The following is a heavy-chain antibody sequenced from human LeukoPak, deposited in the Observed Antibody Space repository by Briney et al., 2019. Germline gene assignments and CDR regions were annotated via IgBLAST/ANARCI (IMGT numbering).Heavy chain of an antibody. V-gene: IGHV1-46*01. CDR2: INPSGGST. Sequence: ASVKVSCKASGYTFTSYYMHWVRQAPGQGLEWVGIINPSGGSTSYAQKFQGRVTITADESTSTAYMELSSLRSEDTAVYYCARVAGSGSYSYYGMDVWGKGTTVTVSS. CDR1: GYTFTSYY. J-gene: IGHJ6*04. D-gene: IGHD3-10*01. CDR3: ARVAGSGSYSYYGMDV.